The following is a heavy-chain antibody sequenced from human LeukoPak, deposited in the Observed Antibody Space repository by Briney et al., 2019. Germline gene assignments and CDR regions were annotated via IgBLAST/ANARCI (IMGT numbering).Heavy chain of an antibody. J-gene: IGHJ4*02. D-gene: IGHD3-22*01. V-gene: IGHV3-7*01. CDR1: GFTLSSYW. Sequence: GGSLRLSCAASGFTLSSYWMSWVRQAPGKGLEWVANIKQDGSQEYYVDSVKGRFTISRDNAKNTLYLQMNSLRAEDTAVYYCARGISPTNTMIDSWGQGTLVTVSS. CDR2: IKQDGSQE. CDR3: ARGISPTNTMIDS.